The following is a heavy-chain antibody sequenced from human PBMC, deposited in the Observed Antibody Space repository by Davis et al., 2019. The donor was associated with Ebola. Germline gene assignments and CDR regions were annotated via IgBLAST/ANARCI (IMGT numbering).Heavy chain of an antibody. J-gene: IGHJ4*02. Sequence: SGPTLVKPTQTLTLSSTFSGFLLSTSGMGVGWIRQLPGTALECLGFIFSDDDRRYSPSFKSRLTITKDTSKNQVVLSMTNMDPADTATYYCTPFAYTNGWFYFDYWGQGSLVTVSS. CDR2: IFSDDDR. V-gene: IGHV2-5*02. CDR3: TPFAYTNGWFYFDY. D-gene: IGHD2-8*01. CDR1: GFLLSTSGMG.